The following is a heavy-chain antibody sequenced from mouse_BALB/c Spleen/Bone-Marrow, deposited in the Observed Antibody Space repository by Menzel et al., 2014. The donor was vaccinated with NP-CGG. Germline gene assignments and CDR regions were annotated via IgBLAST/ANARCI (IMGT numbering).Heavy chain of an antibody. CDR1: GFDFSRYW. CDR2: INPDSSTI. CDR3: ASLHYYGFFAY. Sequence: EVKVVESGGGLVQPGGSLKLSCAASGFDFSRYWMSWVRQAPGKGLEWIGEINPDSSTINYTPSLKDKFIISRDNAKNTLYLQMSKVGSEDTALYYCASLHYYGFFAYWGQGTLVTVSA. J-gene: IGHJ3*01. D-gene: IGHD1-2*01. V-gene: IGHV4-1*02.